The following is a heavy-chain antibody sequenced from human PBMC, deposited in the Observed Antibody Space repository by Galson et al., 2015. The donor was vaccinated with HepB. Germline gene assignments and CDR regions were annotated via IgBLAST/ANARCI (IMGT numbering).Heavy chain of an antibody. CDR2: ISGSGAAK. J-gene: IGHJ4*02. CDR1: GFTFSSYA. V-gene: IGHV3-23*01. Sequence: SLRLSCAASGFTFSSYAMIWVRQAPGKGLEWVSSISGSGAAKYYADSVKGRFTISRDNSKNTLYLQMNSLRAEDTAVYYCTKGHGSGSYYNDYWGQGTLVTVSS. D-gene: IGHD3-10*01. CDR3: TKGHGSGSYYNDY.